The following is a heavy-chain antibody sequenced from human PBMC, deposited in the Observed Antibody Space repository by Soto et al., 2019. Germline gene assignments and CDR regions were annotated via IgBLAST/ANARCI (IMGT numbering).Heavy chain of an antibody. CDR2: IYYSGST. D-gene: IGHD3-9*01. CDR1: GGSISSGGYY. Sequence: ASETLSLTCTVSGGSISSGGYYWSWIRQHPGKGLEWIGYIYYSGSTYYNPSLKSRVTISVDTSKNQFSLRLSSVTAADTAVYCCARVPKFDWLPYYFDYWGQGTLVTVSS. V-gene: IGHV4-31*03. J-gene: IGHJ4*02. CDR3: ARVPKFDWLPYYFDY.